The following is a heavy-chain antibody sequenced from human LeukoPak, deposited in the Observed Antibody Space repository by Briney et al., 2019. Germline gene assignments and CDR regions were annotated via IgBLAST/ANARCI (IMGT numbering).Heavy chain of an antibody. CDR2: ISGSGGST. Sequence: GGSLRLSCAASGFTFSTYWMHWVRQAPGKGLEWVSVISGSGGSTYYADSVKGRFTISRDNSKNTLYLQMNSLRAEVTAVYYCAKGLVYFDYWGQGTLVTVSS. V-gene: IGHV3-23*01. CDR3: AKGLVYFDY. D-gene: IGHD3-22*01. J-gene: IGHJ4*02. CDR1: GFTFSTYW.